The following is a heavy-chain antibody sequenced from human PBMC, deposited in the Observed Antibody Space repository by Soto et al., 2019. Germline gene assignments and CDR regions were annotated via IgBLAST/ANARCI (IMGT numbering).Heavy chain of an antibody. CDR2: ISYDGSNK. CDR3: AKDGPPYSSGWFFDY. J-gene: IGHJ4*02. V-gene: IGHV3-30*04. Sequence: QVQLVESGGGVVQPGRSLRLSCAASGFTFSSYAMHWVRQAPGKGLEWVAVISYDGSNKYYADSVKGRFTISRDNSKNTLYLQMNSLRAEDTAVYYCAKDGPPYSSGWFFDYWGQGTLVTVSS. CDR1: GFTFSSYA. D-gene: IGHD6-19*01.